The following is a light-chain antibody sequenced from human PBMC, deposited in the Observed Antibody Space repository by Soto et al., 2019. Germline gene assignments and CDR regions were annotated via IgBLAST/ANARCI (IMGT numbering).Light chain of an antibody. J-gene: IGLJ2*01. Sequence: QCALTQPASVSGSPGQSITISWTGTSSDVGGYNYVSWYQQHPGKAPNLIIFDVSNRPSGVSNRFSGSKSGNSASLTISGLQAEDEADYYCSSYTGSNTPVVFGGGTKVTVL. CDR3: SSYTGSNTPVV. V-gene: IGLV2-14*01. CDR1: SSDVGGYNY. CDR2: DVS.